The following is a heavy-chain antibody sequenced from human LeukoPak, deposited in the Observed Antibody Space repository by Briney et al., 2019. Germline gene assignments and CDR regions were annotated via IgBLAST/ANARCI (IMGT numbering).Heavy chain of an antibody. J-gene: IGHJ3*02. D-gene: IGHD3-22*01. CDR3: AKDLYYYDSSGYYFGAFDI. CDR1: GFTFDDYA. V-gene: IGHV3-9*01. CDR2: ISWNSGSI. Sequence: GRSLRLSCAASGFTFDDYAMHWVRHAPGKGLEWVSGISWNSGSIGYADSVKGRFTISRDNAKNSLYLQMNSLRAEDTALYYCAKDLYYYDSSGYYFGAFDIWGQGTMVTVSS.